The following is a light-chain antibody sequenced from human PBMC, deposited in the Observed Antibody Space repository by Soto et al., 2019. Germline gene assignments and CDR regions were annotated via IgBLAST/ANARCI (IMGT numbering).Light chain of an antibody. Sequence: QSVLTQPPSVSGAPGQRVTISCSGSSSNIGAGYDVQWYRQFPGTAPKLIIYANSDRPSGVPDRFSGSKSGTSASLAITGLQAEDEADYYYQSYDSSLIVSKVFGTGTKVTVL. CDR1: SSNIGAGYD. V-gene: IGLV1-40*01. CDR2: ANS. J-gene: IGLJ1*01. CDR3: QSYDSSLIVSKV.